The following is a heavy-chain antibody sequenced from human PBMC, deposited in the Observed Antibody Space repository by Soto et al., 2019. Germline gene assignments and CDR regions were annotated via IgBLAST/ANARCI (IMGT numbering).Heavy chain of an antibody. D-gene: IGHD3-16*01. CDR1: GYSFTSYW. J-gene: IGHJ6*02. Sequence: GESLKISYKGSGYSFTSYWITWVRQMPGKGLEWMGTIDPRDSYTKYSRSFQGQVTISAGRSIPTAYLQWISRKASDTAMYYWERHESTSYTSYGRDGGAQGTTLPFSS. V-gene: IGHV5-10-1*04. CDR3: ERHESTSYTSYGRDG. CDR2: IDPRDSYT.